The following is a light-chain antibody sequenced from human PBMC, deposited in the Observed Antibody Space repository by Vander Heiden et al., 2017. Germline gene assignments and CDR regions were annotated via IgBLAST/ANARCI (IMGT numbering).Light chain of an antibody. J-gene: IGKJ1*01. CDR2: AAS. V-gene: IGKV1-39*01. CDR3: QQSDRTPWT. CDR1: QSISSY. Sequence: DIQMTQSPSSLSASVGDRVTITCRASQSISSYLNWYQQKPGKAPKLLIYAASSLQSGVPARFSGSGSVTDFTLTISSLKPEDFATYDCQQSDRTPWTFGQGTKVEIK.